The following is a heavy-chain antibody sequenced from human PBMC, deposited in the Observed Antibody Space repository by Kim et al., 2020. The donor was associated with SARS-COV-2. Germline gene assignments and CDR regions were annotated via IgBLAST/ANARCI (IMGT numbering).Heavy chain of an antibody. CDR3: AREGRYSSGWTGYYFDY. J-gene: IGHJ4*02. V-gene: IGHV3-11*04. D-gene: IGHD6-19*01. Sequence: VKGRFTISSDNAKNSRYLQMNSLRAEDTAVYYCAREGRYSSGWTGYYFDYWGQGTLVTVSS.